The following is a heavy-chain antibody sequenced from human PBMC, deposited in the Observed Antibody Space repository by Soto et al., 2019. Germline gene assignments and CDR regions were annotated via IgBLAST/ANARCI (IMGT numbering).Heavy chain of an antibody. CDR2: IGGSSGFI. J-gene: IGHJ4*02. Sequence: EVQLVESGGGLVKPAGSLRLSCAASGFTFGGYTMNWVRQAPGKGLEWVSSIGGSSGFIYYTESAKGRFTISRGNSRNALYRHMNSLRAEDTAVYYCARHGKPGVGGWYSEFWGQGALVTVSS. CDR1: GFTFGGYT. V-gene: IGHV3-21*01. D-gene: IGHD3-10*01. CDR3: ARHGKPGVGGWYSEF.